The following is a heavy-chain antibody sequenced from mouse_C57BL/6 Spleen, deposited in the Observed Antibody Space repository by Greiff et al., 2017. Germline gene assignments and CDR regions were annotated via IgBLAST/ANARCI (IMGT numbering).Heavy chain of an antibody. J-gene: IGHJ2*01. D-gene: IGHD6-1*01. Sequence: QVQLKESGAELVRPGASVKLSCKASGYTFTDYYINWVKQRPGQGLEWIARIYPGSGNTYYNEKFKGKATLTAEKSSSTAYMQLSSLTSEDSAVYFCARGLRLASYFDYWGQGTTLTVSS. CDR2: IYPGSGNT. V-gene: IGHV1-76*01. CDR3: ARGLRLASYFDY. CDR1: GYTFTDYY.